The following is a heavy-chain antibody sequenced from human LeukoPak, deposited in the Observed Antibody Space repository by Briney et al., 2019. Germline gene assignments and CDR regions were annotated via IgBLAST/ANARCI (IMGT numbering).Heavy chain of an antibody. D-gene: IGHD3-22*01. CDR1: GGSISSYY. J-gene: IGHJ4*02. V-gene: IGHV4-59*01. CDR2: IYYSGST. Sequence: SETLSLTCTVSGGSISSYYRSWIRQPPGKGLEWIGYIYYSGSTNYHPSLKSRVPISVDTSKNQFSLKLSSVTAADTAVYYCARVLSGYYDSSGPFDYWGQGTLVTVSS. CDR3: ARVLSGYYDSSGPFDY.